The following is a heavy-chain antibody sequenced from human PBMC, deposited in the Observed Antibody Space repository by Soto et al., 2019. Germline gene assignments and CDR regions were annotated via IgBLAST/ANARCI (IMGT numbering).Heavy chain of an antibody. D-gene: IGHD3-22*01. CDR3: ARDGQYDSGGYYSPFDH. V-gene: IGHV1-69*13. J-gene: IGHJ4*02. Sequence: SVKVSCKASGGTFSSYAISWVRQAPGQGLEWMGGIIPIFGTANYAQKFQGRVTITADESTSTAYMELSSLRSADTAVYYCARDGQYDSGGYYSPFDHWGQGTLVTVSS. CDR1: GGTFSSYA. CDR2: IIPIFGTA.